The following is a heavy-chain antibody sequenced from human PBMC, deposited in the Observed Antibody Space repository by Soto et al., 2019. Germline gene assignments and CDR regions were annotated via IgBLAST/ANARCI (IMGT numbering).Heavy chain of an antibody. CDR1: GDSVSRHNAV. CDR3: ARELTLIRGVRNCIDP. CDR2: TYYRSKWYN. J-gene: IGHJ5*02. V-gene: IGHV6-1*01. Sequence: SQTLSLTCAISGDSVSRHNAVWHCIGQSPSRALEWLGRTYYRSKWYNDYAVSVRSRITINPDTSKNQFSLQLSSVTPEDTAVYYCARELTLIRGVRNCIDPWGQGTLVTVSS. D-gene: IGHD3-10*01.